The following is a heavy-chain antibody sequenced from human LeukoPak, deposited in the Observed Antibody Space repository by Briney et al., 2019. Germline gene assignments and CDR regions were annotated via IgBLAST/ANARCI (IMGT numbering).Heavy chain of an antibody. CDR1: GGTFSSCA. V-gene: IGHV1-69*13. J-gene: IGHJ4*02. CDR3: ARYCSSTSCPISD. Sequence: VASVKVSCKASGGTFSSCAISWVRQAPGQGREWMGGIIPIFGTANYAQKFQGRVTITADESTSTAYMELSSLRSEDTAVYYCARYCSSTSCPISDWGQGTLVTVSS. D-gene: IGHD2-2*01. CDR2: IIPIFGTA.